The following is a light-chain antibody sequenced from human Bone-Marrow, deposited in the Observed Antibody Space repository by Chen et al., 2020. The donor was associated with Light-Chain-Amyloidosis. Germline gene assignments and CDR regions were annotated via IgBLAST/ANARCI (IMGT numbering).Light chain of an antibody. CDR2: DDI. V-gene: IGLV3-21*02. J-gene: IGLJ2*01. Sequence: SDVFTLAPSVSAAPGQTATIFCGGNDIGSKSLHWYQKRPGQAPVLIVYDDIDGPSNGRPSGIPARFSASNSVSTATLTSSRVEAGDEADYYGHVWEANSDHHVFGGGTKLTVL. CDR1: DIGSKS. CDR3: HVWEANSDHHV.